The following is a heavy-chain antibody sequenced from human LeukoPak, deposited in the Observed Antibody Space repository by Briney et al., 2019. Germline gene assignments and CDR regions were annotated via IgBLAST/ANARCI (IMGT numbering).Heavy chain of an antibody. Sequence: ALVTVSCKTSGYTFTVQYLHWVRQAPGQGLEWMGWINPNSGGTKSAQKFQGRVIMTRDTSISTAYMELRSLSSDDTAVYYCARGRQLHLGELFPFAEFFQPWGQGTLVTVSS. D-gene: IGHD3-16*01. J-gene: IGHJ1*01. V-gene: IGHV1-2*02. CDR1: GYTFTVQY. CDR3: ARGRQLHLGELFPFAEFFQP. CDR2: INPNSGGT.